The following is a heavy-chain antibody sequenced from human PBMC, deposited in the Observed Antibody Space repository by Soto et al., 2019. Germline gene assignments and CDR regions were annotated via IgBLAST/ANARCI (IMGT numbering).Heavy chain of an antibody. D-gene: IGHD5-18*01. CDR1: GFSFSGFW. V-gene: IGHV3-7*04. J-gene: IGHJ4*02. CDR2: IRQDGNEK. CDR3: ARGYSYVYGVSRGFDY. Sequence: GGSLRLSCAASGFSFSGFWMNWVRQAPGKGLEWVANIRQDGNEKYYVDSVKGRFTVSIDNAKNSLYLQMNSLRAEDTAVYYCARGYSYVYGVSRGFDYWGQGTLVTVSS.